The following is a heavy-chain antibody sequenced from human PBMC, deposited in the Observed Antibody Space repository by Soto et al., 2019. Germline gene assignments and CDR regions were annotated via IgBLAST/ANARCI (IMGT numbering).Heavy chain of an antibody. V-gene: IGHV4-34*01. CDR1: GGSLSGYY. CDR2: INNSGST. J-gene: IGHJ4*02. Sequence: SETLSLTCAVYGGSLSGYYWSWIRQPPGRGLEWIGEINNSGSTNYNSGSTNYNPSLKSRVTISLDTSKNQFSLKLTSVTAADTAVYYCARDTRRMDYSRSSWAPNWWGQGTLVTVSS. CDR3: ARDTRRMDYSRSSWAPNW. D-gene: IGHD6-6*01.